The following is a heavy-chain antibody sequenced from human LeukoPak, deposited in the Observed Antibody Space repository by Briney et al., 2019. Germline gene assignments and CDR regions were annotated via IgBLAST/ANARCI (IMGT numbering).Heavy chain of an antibody. CDR2: TFYRSKWYN. CDR1: GDSVSSNSAT. V-gene: IGHV6-1*01. CDR3: ARAAASTGLGFDL. Sequence: SQTLSLTCAISGDSVSSNSATWNWIRQSPSRGLEWLGRTFYRSKWYNEYAESVKSRITVNPDTSENQFSLQLNSVTPEDTAVYYCARAAASTGLGFDLWGQGTLVTVSS. D-gene: IGHD3-16*01. J-gene: IGHJ4*02.